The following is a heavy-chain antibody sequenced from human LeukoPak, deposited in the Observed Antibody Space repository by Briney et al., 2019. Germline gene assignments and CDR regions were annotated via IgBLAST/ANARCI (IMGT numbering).Heavy chain of an antibody. CDR1: GSTFSSYG. CDR3: AKDRYSYAFEYSDS. D-gene: IGHD5-18*01. V-gene: IGHV3-33*06. Sequence: GRSLRLSCAASGSTFSSYGMHWVRQAPGKGLEWVAVIWYDGSNKYYADSVKGRFTISRDNSKNTLSLQVSSLSTEDTAVYYCAKDRYSYAFEYSDSWGQGTLVTVSS. CDR2: IWYDGSNK. J-gene: IGHJ4*02.